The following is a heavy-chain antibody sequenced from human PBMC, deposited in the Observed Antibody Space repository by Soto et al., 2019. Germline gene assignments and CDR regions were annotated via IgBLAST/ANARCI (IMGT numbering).Heavy chain of an antibody. CDR3: AARQPYCSGGSCGTYYFDY. D-gene: IGHD2-15*01. Sequence: KLSETLSLTCTVSGGSISSGGYYWSWIRQHPGKGLEWIGYIYYSGSTYYNPSLKSRVTISVDTSKNHFSLKLSSVTAADTAVYYCAARQPYCSGGSCGTYYFDYWGQGTLVTVSS. J-gene: IGHJ4*02. V-gene: IGHV4-31*03. CDR1: GGSISSGGYY. CDR2: IYYSGST.